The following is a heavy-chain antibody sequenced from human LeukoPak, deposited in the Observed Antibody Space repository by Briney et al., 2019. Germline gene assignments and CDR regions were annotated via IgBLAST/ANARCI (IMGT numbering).Heavy chain of an antibody. Sequence: PGGSLRLSCAASGFTFSTYVMHWVRQVPGKGLEWVAVKDHCAESVKGRFTASKDNSKNTVYLQMNSLRVEDTAIYYCAKDLCSDTSCSSRGIDYWGQGTPVTVSS. J-gene: IGHJ4*02. V-gene: IGHV3-30*18. CDR2: KD. CDR1: GFTFSTYV. D-gene: IGHD2-2*01. CDR3: AKDLCSDTSCSSRGIDY.